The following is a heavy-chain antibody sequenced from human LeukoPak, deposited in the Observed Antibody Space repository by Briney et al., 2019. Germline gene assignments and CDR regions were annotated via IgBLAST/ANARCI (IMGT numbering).Heavy chain of an antibody. Sequence: SETLSLTCTVSGGSISSSSYYWGWIRQPPGKGLEWIGSIYHSGSTYYNPSLKSRVTISVDTSKNQFSLKLSSVTAADTAVYYCARAARITMIVDIDYWGQGTLVTVSS. J-gene: IGHJ4*02. CDR1: GGSISSSSYY. V-gene: IGHV4-39*07. CDR2: IYHSGST. D-gene: IGHD3-22*01. CDR3: ARAARITMIVDIDY.